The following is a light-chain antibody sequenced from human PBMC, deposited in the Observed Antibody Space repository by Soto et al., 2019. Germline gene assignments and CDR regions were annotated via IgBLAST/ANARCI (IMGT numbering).Light chain of an antibody. CDR1: QAISSW. CDR2: KAS. V-gene: IGKV1-5*03. Sequence: IRMLLSSFSVARSDRDRVTITSRASQAISSWLAWYQQIPGKAPKLLIYKASNLEIGVPSRFSGSGSGTDFTFTITSLQPEDIATYYCQHFDSLPDAFGEGTKVDIK. J-gene: IGKJ1*01. CDR3: QHFDSLPDA.